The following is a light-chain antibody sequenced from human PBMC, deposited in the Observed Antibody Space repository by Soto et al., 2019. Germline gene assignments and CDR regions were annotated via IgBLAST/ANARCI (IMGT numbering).Light chain of an antibody. J-gene: IGLJ2*01. Sequence: QSVLTQPPSASGSPGQSVTISCTGTSSDVGGYNYVSWYQQYPGRAPKLMIYEVTKRPSGVPDRFSGSKSGNTASLTVSGLQAEDEADYYCSSYAGTNNLEVFGGGTKLTVL. V-gene: IGLV2-8*01. CDR3: SSYAGTNNLEV. CDR1: SSDVGGYNY. CDR2: EVT.